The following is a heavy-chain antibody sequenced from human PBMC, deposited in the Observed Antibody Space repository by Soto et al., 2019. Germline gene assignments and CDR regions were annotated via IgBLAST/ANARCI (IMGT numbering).Heavy chain of an antibody. CDR2: IYHSGST. D-gene: IGHD2-15*01. CDR3: ARLSRIYYFYMDV. CDR1: GGSISSSNW. Sequence: LSLTCAVSGGSISSSNWWSWVRQPPGKGLEWIGEIYHSGSTNYNPSLKSRVTISVDKSKNQFSLRLSSVTAADTAVYYCARLSRIYYFYMDVWGKGTTVTVSS. V-gene: IGHV4-4*02. J-gene: IGHJ6*03.